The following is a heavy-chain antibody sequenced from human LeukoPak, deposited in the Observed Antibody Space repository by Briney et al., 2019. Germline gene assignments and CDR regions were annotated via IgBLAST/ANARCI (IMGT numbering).Heavy chain of an antibody. V-gene: IGHV4-30-2*01. CDR3: ARAGRPPMISKSRSSSAFDI. D-gene: IGHD3-16*01. Sequence: SETLSLTCAVSGGSISSGGYSWSWIRQPPGTGLEWIGYIYHSGSTYYNPSLKSRVTISVDRSKNQFSLKLSSVTAADTAVYYCARAGRPPMISKSRSSSAFDIWGQGTMVTVSS. CDR1: GGSISSGGYS. CDR2: IYHSGST. J-gene: IGHJ3*02.